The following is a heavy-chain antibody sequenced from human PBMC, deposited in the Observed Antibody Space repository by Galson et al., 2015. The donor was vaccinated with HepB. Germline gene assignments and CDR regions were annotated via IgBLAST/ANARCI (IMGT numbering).Heavy chain of an antibody. CDR2: MNPSSGNA. D-gene: IGHD1-1*01. V-gene: IGHV1-8*01. CDR1: GYVFIGYD. J-gene: IGHJ6*03. Sequence: SVKVSCKASGYVFIGYDIHWVRQCTGLGLEWMGWMNPSSGNAGYAQRFQGRVTMTRVTSMDTAYMELSSLTSEDTAVYYCARVGSRWNDNYKYMDVWGKGTTVTVSS. CDR3: ARVGSRWNDNYKYMDV.